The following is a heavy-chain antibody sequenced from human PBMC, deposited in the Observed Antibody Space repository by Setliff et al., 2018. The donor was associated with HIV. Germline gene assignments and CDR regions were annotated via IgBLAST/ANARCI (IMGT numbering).Heavy chain of an antibody. CDR3: ASRYDFWSGYEARNWFDP. D-gene: IGHD3-3*01. CDR1: GGSISSYY. J-gene: IGHJ5*02. V-gene: IGHV4-4*07. Sequence: SETLSLTCTVSGGSISSYYGSWIRQSAGKGLEWIGRIYSSGSTNYNPSLKSRVTMSVDTSKNQFSLRLSSVTAADTAVYYCASRYDFWSGYEARNWFDPWGQGTLVTVSS. CDR2: IYSSGST.